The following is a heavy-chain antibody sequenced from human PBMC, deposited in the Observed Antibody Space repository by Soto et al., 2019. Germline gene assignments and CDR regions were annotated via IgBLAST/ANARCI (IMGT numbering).Heavy chain of an antibody. J-gene: IGHJ4*02. CDR1: GGTFSSYA. CDR3: ARTRSRVDTALVTAFDR. V-gene: IGHV1-69*12. CDR2: IIPVFATA. Sequence: QVQLVQSGAEVKKPGSSVKVSCKASGGTFSSYAISWVRQAPGLGFEWMGGIIPVFATANYARKFQGRVTITADESTNTAYMELSSLRSEDTAVYYCARTRSRVDTALVTAFDRWGQGTLVTVSS. D-gene: IGHD5-18*01.